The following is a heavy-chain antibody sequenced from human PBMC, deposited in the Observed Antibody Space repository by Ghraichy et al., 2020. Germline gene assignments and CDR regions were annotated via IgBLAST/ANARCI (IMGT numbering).Heavy chain of an antibody. J-gene: IGHJ6*02. V-gene: IGHV4-59*01. Sequence: SETLSLTCTVSCGSISSYYWSWIRQPPGKGLEWIGYIYYSGSTNYNPSLKSRVTISVDTSKNQFSLKLSSVTAADTAVYYCAREGYYYGSGSHLLVYYGMDVWGQGTTVTVSS. CDR3: AREGYYYGSGSHLLVYYGMDV. D-gene: IGHD3-10*01. CDR1: CGSISSYY. CDR2: IYYSGST.